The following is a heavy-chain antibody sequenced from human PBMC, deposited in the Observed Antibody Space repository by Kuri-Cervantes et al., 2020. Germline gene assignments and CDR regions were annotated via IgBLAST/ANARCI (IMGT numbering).Heavy chain of an antibody. CDR1: GYTFTSYA. CDR3: ARVSQRITMINPPDWFDP. Sequence: ASVKVSCKASGYTFTSYAMHWVRQAPGQRLEWMGWINAGNGNTKYSQKFQGRVTITADESTSTAYMELSSLRSEDTAVYYCARVSQRITMINPPDWFDPRGQGTLGTVSS. D-gene: IGHD3-22*01. J-gene: IGHJ5*02. CDR2: INAGNGNT. V-gene: IGHV1-3*01.